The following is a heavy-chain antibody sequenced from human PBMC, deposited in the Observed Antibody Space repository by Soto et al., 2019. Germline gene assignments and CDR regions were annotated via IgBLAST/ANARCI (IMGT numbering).Heavy chain of an antibody. Sequence: QVQLQESGPGLVKPSETLSLTCTVSGGSISSYYWSWIRQPAGKGLEWIGRIYTSGSTNYNPSLKSRVTMSVDTSKNQFSLKLSSVTAADTAVYYYAREPSNYDILTGYSYYYYGMDVWGQGTTVTVSS. V-gene: IGHV4-4*07. CDR2: IYTSGST. J-gene: IGHJ6*02. CDR1: GGSISSYY. CDR3: AREPSNYDILTGYSYYYYGMDV. D-gene: IGHD3-9*01.